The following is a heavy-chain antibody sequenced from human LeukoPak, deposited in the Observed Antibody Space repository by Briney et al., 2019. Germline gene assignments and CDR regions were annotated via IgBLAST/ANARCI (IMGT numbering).Heavy chain of an antibody. V-gene: IGHV3-23*01. CDR2: ISGSDYRT. CDR1: GLSFSSYA. D-gene: IGHD1-26*01. J-gene: IGHJ6*02. CDR3: ARDLPGATTYIYYGMDV. Sequence: PGGSLRLSCAASGLSFSSYAMSWVRQAPGEGLEWVLVISGSDYRTNYADSVKGRFTISRDNSKNTLYLQMNSLRAEDTAVYYCARDLPGATTYIYYGMDVWGQGTTVTVSS.